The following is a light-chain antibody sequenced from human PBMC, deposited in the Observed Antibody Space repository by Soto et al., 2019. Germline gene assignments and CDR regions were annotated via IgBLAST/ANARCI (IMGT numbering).Light chain of an antibody. Sequence: EFVLTQSPGTLSLSPGERATLSCRASQTVRNNYLAWYQQKPGQAPKLLIYDASSRATGIPDRFSGGGSGTDFILTTSRLEPEDFAVYYCQQFSSYQLTVGGGTKVDIK. J-gene: IGKJ4*01. CDR3: QQFSSYQLT. CDR2: DAS. V-gene: IGKV3-20*01. CDR1: QTVRNNY.